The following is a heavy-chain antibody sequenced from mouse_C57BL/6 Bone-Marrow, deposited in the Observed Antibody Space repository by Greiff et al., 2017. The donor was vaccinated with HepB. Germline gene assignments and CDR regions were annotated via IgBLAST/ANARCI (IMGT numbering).Heavy chain of an antibody. CDR3: AREQKYYYGNFYYAMDY. D-gene: IGHD2-1*01. J-gene: IGHJ4*01. V-gene: IGHV5-17*01. CDR2: ISSGSSTI. CDR1: GFTFSDYG. Sequence: EVMLVESGGGLVKPGGSLKLSCAASGFTFSDYGMHWVRQAPEKGLEWVAYISSGSSTIYYADKVKGRFTISRDNAKNTLFLQMTRLRSEDTAMYYCAREQKYYYGNFYYAMDYWGQGTSVTVSS.